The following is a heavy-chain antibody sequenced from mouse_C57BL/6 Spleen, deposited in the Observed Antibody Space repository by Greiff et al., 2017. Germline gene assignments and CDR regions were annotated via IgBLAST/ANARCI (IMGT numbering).Heavy chain of an antibody. CDR3: ARDPRGRYFDY. V-gene: IGHV1-22*01. J-gene: IGHJ2*01. CDR2: INPNNGGT. Sequence: EVQLQESGPELVKPGASVKMSCKASGYTFTDYNMHWVKQSHGKSLEWIGYINPNNGGTSYNPKFKGKATLTVNKSSSTAYMELRSLTSEDSAVYYCARDPRGRYFDYWGQGTTLTVSS. CDR1: GYTFTDYN.